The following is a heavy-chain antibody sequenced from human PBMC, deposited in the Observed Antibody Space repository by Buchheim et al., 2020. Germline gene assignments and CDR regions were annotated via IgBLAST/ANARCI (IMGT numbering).Heavy chain of an antibody. J-gene: IGHJ4*02. D-gene: IGHD3-16*01. CDR2: ISPSGGSP. Sequence: QVQLVQSGAEVKKPGASVKVSCKASGYTFTSYYIHWVRQAPGQGLEWMGLISPSGGSPSYAQTSQDRVTLTRDTSPSTGYMELSSLRSEDTAVYYCARVRPGPFFDYWGQGTL. V-gene: IGHV1-46*01. CDR1: GYTFTSYY. CDR3: ARVRPGPFFDY.